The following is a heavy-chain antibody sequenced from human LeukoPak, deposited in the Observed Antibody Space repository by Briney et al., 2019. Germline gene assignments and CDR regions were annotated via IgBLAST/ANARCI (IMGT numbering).Heavy chain of an antibody. Sequence: PSQTLSLTCTVSGGSISSGGYYWSWIRQHPGKGLEWIGYIYYSGSTYYNPSLKSRVTISVDTSKNQFSLKLSSVTAADTAVYYCARGFYDSSGYFGWFDPWGQGTLATVSS. CDR3: ARGFYDSSGYFGWFDP. CDR1: GGSISSGGYY. D-gene: IGHD3-22*01. CDR2: IYYSGST. V-gene: IGHV4-31*03. J-gene: IGHJ5*02.